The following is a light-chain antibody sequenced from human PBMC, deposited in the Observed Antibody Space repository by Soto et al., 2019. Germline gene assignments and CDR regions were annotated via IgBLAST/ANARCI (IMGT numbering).Light chain of an antibody. CDR2: KAS. CDR3: QQYNSYSRT. V-gene: IGKV1-5*03. CDR1: QSISSW. Sequence: DIQMTQSPSALSASVGDRVTITCRARQSISSWLAWYQQKPGRAPKLLIYKASSLESGVPSRFSGSGSGTEFTLTISSLQPDDFATYYCQQYNSYSRTIGQGTKLEIK. J-gene: IGKJ2*01.